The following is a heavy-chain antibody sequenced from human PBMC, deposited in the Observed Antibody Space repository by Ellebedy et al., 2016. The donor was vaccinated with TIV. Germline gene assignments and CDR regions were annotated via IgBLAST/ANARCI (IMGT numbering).Heavy chain of an antibody. CDR1: GFTFSSYA. CDR3: AKDEKDGVIAAAAKPFDY. J-gene: IGHJ4*02. V-gene: IGHV3-23*01. D-gene: IGHD6-13*01. CDR2: ISGSGGST. Sequence: GESLKISCAASGFTFSSYAMSWVRQAPGKGLEWVSAISGSGGSTYYADSVKGRFTISRDNSKNTLYLQMNSLRAEDTAVYYCAKDEKDGVIAAAAKPFDYWGQGTLVTVSS.